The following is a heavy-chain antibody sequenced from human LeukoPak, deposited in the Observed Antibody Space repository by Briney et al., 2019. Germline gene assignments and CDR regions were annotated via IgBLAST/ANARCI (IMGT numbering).Heavy chain of an antibody. J-gene: IGHJ3*02. D-gene: IGHD4-17*01. Sequence: GGSLRLFCAASGFTFSSYAMSWVRQAPGKGLEWVSAISGSGGSTYYADSVKGRFTISRDNSKNTLYLQMNSLRAEDTAVYYCATPDYADSRPLAFDTWGHGTIVTASS. CDR1: GFTFSSYA. CDR3: ATPDYADSRPLAFDT. V-gene: IGHV3-23*01. CDR2: ISGSGGST.